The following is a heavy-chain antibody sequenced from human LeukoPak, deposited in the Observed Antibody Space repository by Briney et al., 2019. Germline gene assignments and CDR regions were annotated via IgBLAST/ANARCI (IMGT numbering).Heavy chain of an antibody. Sequence: GASVKVSCKASGYTFTDYYIHWVRQAPGQGLEWMGWINPADGGTKFAQNFQVRVTMTSDTSISTAYMELSSLRSDDTAVYYCARDVQSYYYYYYYMDVWGKGTTVTVSS. CDR2: INPADGGT. J-gene: IGHJ6*03. CDR1: GYTFTDYY. V-gene: IGHV1-2*02. D-gene: IGHD1-26*01. CDR3: ARDVQSYYYYYYYMDV.